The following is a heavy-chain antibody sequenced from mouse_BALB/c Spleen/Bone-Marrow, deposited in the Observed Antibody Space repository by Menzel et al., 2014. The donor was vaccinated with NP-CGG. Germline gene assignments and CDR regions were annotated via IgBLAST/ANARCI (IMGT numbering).Heavy chain of an antibody. CDR2: IDPSDSYT. CDR1: GYTFTSYW. D-gene: IGHD2-14*01. V-gene: IGHV1-69*02. Sequence: VKLMESGAELVKPGASVKLSCKASGYTFTSYWMHWVKQRPGQGLEWIGEIDPSDSYTNYNQKFMGKDTLTVDKSSSTAYMQLSRLTAEDSAVYYCARGYAGWTEYWGQGTTRTVPS. CDR3: ARGYAGWTEY. J-gene: IGHJ2*01.